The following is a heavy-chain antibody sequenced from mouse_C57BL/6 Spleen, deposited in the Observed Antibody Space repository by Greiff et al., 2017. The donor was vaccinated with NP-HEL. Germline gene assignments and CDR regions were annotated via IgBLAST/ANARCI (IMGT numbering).Heavy chain of an antibody. CDR3: ARGNDFYGPWFAY. CDR2: INPNNGGT. J-gene: IGHJ3*01. CDR1: GYTFTDYY. D-gene: IGHD1-1*01. V-gene: IGHV1-26*01. Sequence: EVQLQQSGPELVKPGASVKISCKASGYTFTDYYMNWVKQSHGKSLEWIGDINPNNGGTSYNQKFKGKATLTVDKSSSTAYMELRSLTSEDSAVYYCARGNDFYGPWFAYWGQGTLVTVSA.